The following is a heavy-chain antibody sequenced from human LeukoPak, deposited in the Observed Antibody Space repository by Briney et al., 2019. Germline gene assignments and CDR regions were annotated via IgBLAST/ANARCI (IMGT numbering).Heavy chain of an antibody. CDR3: ARDSARYYDILEAYYGMDV. D-gene: IGHD3-9*01. V-gene: IGHV3-33*01. J-gene: IGHJ6*04. Sequence: QPGGSLRLSCAASGFTFSSYGMHWVRQAPGKGLEWVAVIWYDGSNKYCADSVKGRFTISRDNSKNTLYLQMNSLRAEDTAVYYCARDSARYYDILEAYYGMDVWGKGTTVTVSS. CDR1: GFTFSSYG. CDR2: IWYDGSNK.